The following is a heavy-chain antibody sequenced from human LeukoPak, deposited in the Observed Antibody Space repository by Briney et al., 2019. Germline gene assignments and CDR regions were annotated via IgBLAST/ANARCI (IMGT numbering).Heavy chain of an antibody. CDR2: IRYDGSNK. CDR1: GFTFSSHG. Sequence: GGSLRLSCAASGFTFSSHGMHWVRQAPGKGLEWVAFIRYDGSNKKYADSVKGRFTISRDNSKNTLYLQMNNLRAEDTALYYCSKKALSTGFSHYDIWGLGTMVTVSS. CDR3: SKKALSTGFSHYDI. D-gene: IGHD1-1*01. V-gene: IGHV3-30*02. J-gene: IGHJ3*02.